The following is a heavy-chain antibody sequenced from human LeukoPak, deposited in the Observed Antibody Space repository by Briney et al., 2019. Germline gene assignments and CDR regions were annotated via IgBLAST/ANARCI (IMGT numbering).Heavy chain of an antibody. J-gene: IGHJ4*02. CDR3: AREAGIVGANYFDY. Sequence: SETLSLTCTVSGGSISSYYWSWIRQPAGKGLEWIGRIYTSGSTNYNPSLKSRVTMSVDTSKNQFSLKLSSVTAADTAVYYCAREAGIVGANYFDYWGQGTLVTVSS. V-gene: IGHV4-4*07. CDR2: IYTSGST. D-gene: IGHD1-26*01. CDR1: GGSISSYY.